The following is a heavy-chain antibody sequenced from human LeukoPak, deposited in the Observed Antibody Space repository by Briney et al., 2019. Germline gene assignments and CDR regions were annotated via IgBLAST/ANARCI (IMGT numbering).Heavy chain of an antibody. D-gene: IGHD3-3*01. Sequence: PSETLSLTCTVSGRSISSYYWSWIRQPPGKGREWLGYIYYSGSTNYNTSRKSRVTISVDTSKNQFTLKMSSVTAEETAVYYCARGGDFWSGYYRQHYYGMDVWGQGTTVTVSS. CDR3: ARGGDFWSGYYRQHYYGMDV. CDR1: GRSISSYY. CDR2: IYYSGST. J-gene: IGHJ6*02. V-gene: IGHV4-59*01.